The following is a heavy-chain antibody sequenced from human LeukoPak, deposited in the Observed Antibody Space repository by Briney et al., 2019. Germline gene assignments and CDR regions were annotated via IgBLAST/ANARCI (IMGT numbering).Heavy chain of an antibody. CDR1: GFTFSSYA. J-gene: IGHJ4*02. D-gene: IGHD2-21*02. CDR2: ISSNGSST. V-gene: IGHV3-64*01. CDR3: AREGLGGDFNLYYFDY. Sequence: GGSLRLSCAASGFTFSSYAMHWVRQAPGKGLEYVSAISSNGSSTYYANSVKGRFTISRDNSKNTLYLQMGSLRAEDMAVYYCAREGLGGDFNLYYFDYWGQGTLVTVSS.